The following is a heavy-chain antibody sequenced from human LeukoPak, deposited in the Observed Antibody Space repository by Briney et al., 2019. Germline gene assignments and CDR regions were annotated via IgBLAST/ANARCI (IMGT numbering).Heavy chain of an antibody. CDR2: IYYGGST. J-gene: IGHJ5*02. CDR1: GGTISSGDYY. CDR3: ARDVGRWGIDWFDP. V-gene: IGHV4-30-4*08. D-gene: IGHD5-24*01. Sequence: PSETLSLTCTVSGGTISSGDYYWSWIRQPPGKGLEWIGYIYYGGSTYYNPSLKSRVTISVDTSKNQFSLKLTSVTAADTAVYYCARDVGRWGIDWFDPWGQGTLVTVSS.